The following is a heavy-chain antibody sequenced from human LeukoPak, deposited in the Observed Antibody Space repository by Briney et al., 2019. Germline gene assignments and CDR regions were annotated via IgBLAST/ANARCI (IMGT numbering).Heavy chain of an antibody. CDR2: INHSGST. Sequence: PSETLSLTCAVYGGSFSGYYWSWIRQPPGKGLEWIGEINHSGSTNYNPSLKSRVTISVDTSKNQFSLKLSSVTAADTAVYYCARVGQLDIDPFDYWGQGTLVTVSS. CDR1: GGSFSGYY. J-gene: IGHJ4*02. CDR3: ARVGQLDIDPFDY. D-gene: IGHD6-13*01. V-gene: IGHV4-34*01.